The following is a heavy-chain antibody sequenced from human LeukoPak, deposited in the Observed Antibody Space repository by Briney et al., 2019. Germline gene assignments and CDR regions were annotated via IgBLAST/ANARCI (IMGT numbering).Heavy chain of an antibody. CDR1: GFTFSDYY. CDR3: ARDPATIMVVTEMNGFDF. J-gene: IGHJ3*01. CDR2: IRGTGTYT. Sequence: PGGSLRLSCAASGFTFSDYYISSIRHHPGEGLEWVSFIRGTGTYTNYADSVKGTFTMCRDNAKYSLYMQMNSLRGEDTAVYYCARDPATIMVVTEMNGFDFWGQGTMVTVSS. D-gene: IGHD2-21*02. V-gene: IGHV3-11*05.